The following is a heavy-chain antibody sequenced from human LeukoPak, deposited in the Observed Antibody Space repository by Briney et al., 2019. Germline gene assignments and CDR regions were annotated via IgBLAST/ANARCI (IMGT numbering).Heavy chain of an antibody. CDR1: GFTFSSYW. V-gene: IGHV3-74*01. CDR3: STGSGHAFDI. J-gene: IGHJ3*02. Sequence: GGSLRLSCAASGFTFSSYWMHWVRQVPGKGLVWVSRINSDGSSTSYADSVKGRFTISRDNAKNTLYVQMNSRRAEDTAVYYCSTGSGHAFDIWGRGTMVTVSS. D-gene: IGHD3-10*01. CDR2: INSDGSST.